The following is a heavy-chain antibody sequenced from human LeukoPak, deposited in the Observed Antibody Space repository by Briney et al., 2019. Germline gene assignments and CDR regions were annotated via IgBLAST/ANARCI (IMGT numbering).Heavy chain of an antibody. Sequence: ASVKVSCKASGYTFTGYYMHWVRQAPGQGLEWMGWINPNSGGTNYAQKFQGWVTMTRDTSISTAYMELSRLRSDDTAVYYCARASQQQLVGYFDYWGQGTLVTVSS. J-gene: IGHJ4*02. CDR2: INPNSGGT. V-gene: IGHV1-2*04. D-gene: IGHD6-13*01. CDR1: GYTFTGYY. CDR3: ARASQQQLVGYFDY.